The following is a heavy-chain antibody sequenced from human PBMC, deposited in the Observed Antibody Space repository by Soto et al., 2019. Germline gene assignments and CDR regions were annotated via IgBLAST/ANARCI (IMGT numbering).Heavy chain of an antibody. V-gene: IGHV4-31*03. CDR2: IYYSGST. CDR3: ARDAPRAPRLDY. D-gene: IGHD3-10*01. Sequence: NPSETLSLTCTVSGGSISSGGYYWSWIRQHPGKGLEWIGYIYYSGSTYYNPSLKSRVTISVDTSKNQFSLKLSSVTAADTAVYYCARDAPRAPRLDYWGQGTLVTVSS. J-gene: IGHJ4*02. CDR1: GGSISSGGYY.